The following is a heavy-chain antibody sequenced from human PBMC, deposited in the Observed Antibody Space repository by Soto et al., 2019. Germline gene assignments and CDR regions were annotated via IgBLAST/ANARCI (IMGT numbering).Heavy chain of an antibody. D-gene: IGHD1-7*01. J-gene: IGHJ3*02. CDR2: IIPIFGTA. CDR3: ARELELRAFDI. V-gene: IGHV1-69*13. Sequence: ASVKVSCKASGGTFSCYAISWVRQAPGQGLEWMGGIIPIFGTANYAQKFQGRVTITADESTSTAYMELSSLRSEDTAVYYCARELELRAFDIWGQGTMVTVSS. CDR1: GGTFSCYA.